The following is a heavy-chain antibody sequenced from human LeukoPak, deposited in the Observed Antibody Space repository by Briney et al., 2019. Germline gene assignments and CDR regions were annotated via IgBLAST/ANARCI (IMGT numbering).Heavy chain of an antibody. J-gene: IGHJ4*02. V-gene: IGHV3-21*01. CDR3: ARGGYRQLLDFDY. CDR1: GFTFSSYS. CDR2: ISSSSSYI. Sequence: PGGSLRLSCAASGFTFSSYSMNWVRQAPGKGLEWVSSISSSSSYIYYADSVKGRFTISRDNAKNSLYLQMNSLRAEDTAVYYCARGGYRQLLDFDYWGQGTLVTVSS. D-gene: IGHD6-13*01.